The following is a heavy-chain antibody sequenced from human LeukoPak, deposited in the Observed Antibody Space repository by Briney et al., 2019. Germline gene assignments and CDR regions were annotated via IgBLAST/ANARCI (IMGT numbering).Heavy chain of an antibody. CDR3: ARDTCGGRHGDAFDI. J-gene: IGHJ3*02. CDR1: GYTFTGYY. CDR2: INPNSGGT. Sequence: ASVKLSCKASGYTFTGYYMHWVRQAPGQGLEWMGWINPNSGGTNYAQKFQGRLTMTRDTSISTAYMELSRLRSDDTAVYYCARDTCGGRHGDAFDIWGQGTMVTVSS. D-gene: IGHD2-21*01. V-gene: IGHV1-2*02.